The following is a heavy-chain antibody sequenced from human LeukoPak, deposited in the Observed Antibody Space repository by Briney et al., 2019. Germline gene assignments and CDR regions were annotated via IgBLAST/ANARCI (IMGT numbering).Heavy chain of an antibody. J-gene: IGHJ4*02. CDR3: AKDGSGYSGYADY. CDR1: GFTFSSYG. CDR2: ISYDGSNK. V-gene: IGHV3-30*18. D-gene: IGHD5-12*01. Sequence: AGGSLRLSCAASGFTFSSYGMHWVRQAPGKGPEWVAVISYDGSNKYYADSVKGRFTISRDNSKNTLYLQMNSLRAEDTAVYYCAKDGSGYSGYADYWGQGTLVTVSS.